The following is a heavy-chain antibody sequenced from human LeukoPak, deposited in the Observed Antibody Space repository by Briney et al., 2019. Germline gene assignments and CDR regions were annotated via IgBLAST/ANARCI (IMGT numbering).Heavy chain of an antibody. CDR2: INPSGGST. V-gene: IGHV1-46*01. Sequence: ASVKVSCKASGYTFTSYYMHWVRQAPGRGLEWMGIINPSGGSTSYAQKFQGRVTMTRDTSTSTVYMELSSLRSEDTAVYYCAREGYSYGYDLPGDYWGQGTLVTVSS. CDR3: AREGYSYGYDLPGDY. CDR1: GYTFTSYY. D-gene: IGHD5-18*01. J-gene: IGHJ4*02.